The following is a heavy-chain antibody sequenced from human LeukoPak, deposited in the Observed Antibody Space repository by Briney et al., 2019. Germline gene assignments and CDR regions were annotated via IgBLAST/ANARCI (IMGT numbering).Heavy chain of an antibody. D-gene: IGHD3-10*01. V-gene: IGHV3-23*01. CDR3: AKDYGSGSYFDY. J-gene: IGHJ4*02. Sequence: GGSLGLSCAASGFTFSSYAMSWVRQAPGKGLEWVSAISGSGGSTYYADSVKGRFTISRDNSKNTLYLQMNSLRAEDTAVYYCAKDYGSGSYFDYWGQGTLVTVSS. CDR1: GFTFSSYA. CDR2: ISGSGGST.